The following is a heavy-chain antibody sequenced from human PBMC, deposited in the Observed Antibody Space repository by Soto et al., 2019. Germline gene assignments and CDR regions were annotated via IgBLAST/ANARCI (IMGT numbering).Heavy chain of an antibody. CDR2: VSYDGSNK. J-gene: IGHJ4*02. CDR3: ARTVTTVTTPYYFDY. CDR1: GFTFNNYA. Sequence: QVQLVESGGGVVQPGRSLRLSCAASGFTFNNYAMLWVRQAPGKGLEWVAVVSYDGSNKYYADSVKGRFTISRDNSKDTLYLQMNSLRAEDTAVFYCARTVTTVTTPYYFDYWGQGTLVTVSS. V-gene: IGHV3-30-3*01. D-gene: IGHD4-17*01.